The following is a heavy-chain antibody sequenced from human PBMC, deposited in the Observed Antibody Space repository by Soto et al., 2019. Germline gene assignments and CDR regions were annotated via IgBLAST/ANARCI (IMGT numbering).Heavy chain of an antibody. V-gene: IGHV4-38-2*02. CDR1: GYSISSGYY. D-gene: IGHD3-10*01. CDR3: ARERGRMVRGVIDYYYGMDV. J-gene: IGHJ6*02. CDR2: IYHSGST. Sequence: SETLSLTCTVSGYSISSGYYWGWIRQPPGKGLEWIGSIYHSGSTYYNPSLKSRVTISVDTSKNQFSLKLSSLTAADTAVYYCARERGRMVRGVIDYYYGMDVWGQGTTVTVSS.